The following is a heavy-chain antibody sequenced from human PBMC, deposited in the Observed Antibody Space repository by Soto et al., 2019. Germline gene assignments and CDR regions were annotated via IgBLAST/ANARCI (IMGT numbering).Heavy chain of an antibody. Sequence: LRLSCAASGFTFSTYWMSWVRQAPGKGLEWVANINQDGSQKYYVDSVKGRFTISRDNAKNSLYLQMNSLTAEDTAVYYCGTDLYYWGQGTLVTVSS. J-gene: IGHJ4*02. CDR2: INQDGSQK. CDR3: GTDLYY. V-gene: IGHV3-7*01. CDR1: GFTFSTYW. D-gene: IGHD2-8*02.